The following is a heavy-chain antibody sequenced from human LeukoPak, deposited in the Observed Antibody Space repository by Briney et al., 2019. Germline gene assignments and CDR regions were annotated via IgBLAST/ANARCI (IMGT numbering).Heavy chain of an antibody. CDR1: GFTFSTYW. D-gene: IGHD2-8*01. CDR2: IKQDGSEK. J-gene: IGHJ4*02. V-gene: IGHV3-7*02. Sequence: GGSLRLSCAASGFTFSTYWMTWVRQAPGKGLEWVASIKQDGSEKYYVDSVKGRFTISRDNAKNSLYLQMDSLRAEDTAVYYCARGLMTPNTYCDLWGQGTLVTVSS. CDR3: ARGLMTPNTYCDL.